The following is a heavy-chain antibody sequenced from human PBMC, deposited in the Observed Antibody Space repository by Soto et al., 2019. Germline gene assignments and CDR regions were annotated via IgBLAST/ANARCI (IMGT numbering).Heavy chain of an antibody. Sequence: VQLVQSGAEVKKPGASEKVSCKASGYTFTTYAMHWVRQAPGQGLEWMGWINGASGKTKYSQKFKGRVSITRDTSANTGYMELSSLRSEDTAVYYCARDGGGGTPNWFDPWGQGTLVTVSS. CDR3: ARDGGGGTPNWFDP. J-gene: IGHJ5*02. CDR2: INGASGKT. CDR1: GYTFTTYA. V-gene: IGHV1-3*01. D-gene: IGHD3-16*01.